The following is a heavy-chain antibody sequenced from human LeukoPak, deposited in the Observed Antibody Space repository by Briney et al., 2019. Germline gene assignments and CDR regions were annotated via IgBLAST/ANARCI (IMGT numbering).Heavy chain of an antibody. V-gene: IGHV3-23*01. J-gene: IGHJ4*02. Sequence: GGSLRLSCAASGFTFSNYAMSWVRQAPGKGLEWVSAISGSGGSTYYADSVKGRFTISRDKSKNTLYLQMNSLRAEDTAVYYCAKDLSLYCGGDCYRNEFYFDYWGLGTLVTVSS. CDR1: GFTFSNYA. CDR3: AKDLSLYCGGDCYRNEFYFDY. D-gene: IGHD2-21*02. CDR2: ISGSGGST.